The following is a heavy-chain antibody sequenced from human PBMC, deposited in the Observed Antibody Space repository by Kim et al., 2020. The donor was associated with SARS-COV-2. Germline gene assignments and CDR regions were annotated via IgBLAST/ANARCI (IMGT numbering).Heavy chain of an antibody. J-gene: IGHJ4*02. CDR2: IIPIFGTA. D-gene: IGHD6-19*01. CDR3: ASNHIAVGLRYYFDY. V-gene: IGHV1-69*13. CDR1: GGTFSSYA. Sequence: SVKVSCKASGGTFSSYAISWVRQAPGQGLEWMGGIIPIFGTANYAQKFQGRVTITADESTSTAYMELSSLRSEDTAVYYCASNHIAVGLRYYFDYWGQGTLVTVSS.